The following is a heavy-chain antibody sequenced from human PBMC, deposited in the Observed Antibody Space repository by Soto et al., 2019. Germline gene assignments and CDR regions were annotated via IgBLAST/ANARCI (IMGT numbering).Heavy chain of an antibody. CDR3: FWFGHIYDF. V-gene: IGHV1-2*02. CDR2: VNPETGAT. D-gene: IGHD3-10*01. CDR1: GYTLTGYS. J-gene: IGHJ4*02. Sequence: ASVKVSCKTSGYTLTGYSIHWVRQAPGQGLEWMGWVNPETGATKSAQNFQARVTMTRDTSISTAYMELSRLRSDDTAIYYCFWFGHIYDFWGQGTRVTVSS.